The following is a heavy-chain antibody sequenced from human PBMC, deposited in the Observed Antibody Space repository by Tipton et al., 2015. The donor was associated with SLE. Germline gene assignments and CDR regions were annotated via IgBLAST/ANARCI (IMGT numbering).Heavy chain of an antibody. Sequence: TLSLTCTVSGTSISPYYWSWIRQPPGKGLEWIGFIYGGGGTHYNPSLKSRVTISVDTSKNQFSLKLSSVTAADTAVYYCAREGYSSGWDGDFDNWGQGTLVTVSS. V-gene: IGHV4-4*08. J-gene: IGHJ4*02. D-gene: IGHD6-19*01. CDR2: IYGGGGT. CDR3: AREGYSSGWDGDFDN. CDR1: GTSISPYY.